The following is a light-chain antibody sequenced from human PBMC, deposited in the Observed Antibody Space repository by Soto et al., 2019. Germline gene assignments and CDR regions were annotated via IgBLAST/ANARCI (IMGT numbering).Light chain of an antibody. J-gene: IGLJ2*01. Sequence: QPVLTQPPSASGTPGQRVTISCSGSTSNIGSNYVYWYQHLPGTAPKLLIYRNDQRPSGVPDRFSGSKSGTSASLAISGLRSEDEADYYCAAWDDSLSGSVLFGGGTKVTGL. V-gene: IGLV1-47*01. CDR2: RND. CDR3: AAWDDSLSGSVL. CDR1: TSNIGSNY.